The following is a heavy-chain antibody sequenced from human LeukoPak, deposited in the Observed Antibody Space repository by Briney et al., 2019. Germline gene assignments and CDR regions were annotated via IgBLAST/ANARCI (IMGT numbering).Heavy chain of an antibody. D-gene: IGHD4-23*01. V-gene: IGHV3-53*01. CDR1: GFTFSSYA. CDR3: ARDEDEYGGKD. J-gene: IGHJ4*02. CDR2: IYSGGST. Sequence: GRSLRLSCAASGFTFSSYAMSWVRQAPGKGLEWVSVIYSGGSTYYADSVKGRFTISRDNSKNTLHLQMNSLRAEDTAVYFCARDEDEYGGKDWGQGTLVTVSS.